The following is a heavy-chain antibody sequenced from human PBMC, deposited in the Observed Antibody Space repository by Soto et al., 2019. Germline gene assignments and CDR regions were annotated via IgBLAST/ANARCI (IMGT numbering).Heavy chain of an antibody. V-gene: IGHV3-30-3*01. D-gene: IGHD3-10*01. J-gene: IGHJ4*02. Sequence: QVQLVESGGGVVQPGRSLRLSCAASGFTFSSYAMHWVRQAPGKGLEWVAVISYDGSNKYYADSVKGRFTISRDNSKNTLYLQMNSLRAEDTAVYYCQGKGFDYWGQGTLVTVSS. CDR2: ISYDGSNK. CDR3: QGKGFDY. CDR1: GFTFSSYA.